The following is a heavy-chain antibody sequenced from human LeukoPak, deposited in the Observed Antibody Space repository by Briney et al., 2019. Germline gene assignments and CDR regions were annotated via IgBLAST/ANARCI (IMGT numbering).Heavy chain of an antibody. CDR1: GGSLSSGSYY. Sequence: SETLSLTCTVSGGSLSSGSYYWSWVRQPAGRGLEWIGRIYTSGSTNYNPSLKSRVTISVATSKNQFSLKVSSVTASDTAVYYCARDRIFGGFDHWGQGTLVTVSS. CDR3: ARDRIFGGFDH. D-gene: IGHD3-3*01. V-gene: IGHV4-61*02. CDR2: IYTSGST. J-gene: IGHJ5*02.